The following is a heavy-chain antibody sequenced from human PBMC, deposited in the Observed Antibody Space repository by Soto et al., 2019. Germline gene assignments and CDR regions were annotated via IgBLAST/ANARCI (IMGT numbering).Heavy chain of an antibody. V-gene: IGHV4-61*08. Sequence: PSETLSLTWTVSGGSISNGGFYWSWIRQPPGQGLEWIGYMYDTRSANYNPSLKSRVTMSVDTSKSQFSLELRSVTAADTAVYYCAGETGGSYFDPWGQGALVTVSS. D-gene: IGHD1-26*01. J-gene: IGHJ5*02. CDR3: AGETGGSYFDP. CDR2: MYDTRSA. CDR1: GGSISNGGFY.